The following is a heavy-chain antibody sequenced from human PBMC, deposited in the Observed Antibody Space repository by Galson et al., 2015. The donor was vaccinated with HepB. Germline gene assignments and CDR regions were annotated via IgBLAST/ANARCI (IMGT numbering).Heavy chain of an antibody. V-gene: IGHV3-48*02. CDR3: ARDRRDVYFLGDS. Sequence: SLRLSCAASGFTISNYNMNWVRQAPGKGPEWISCITTGSSRVYYADSVKGRFTISRDNAKNSLDLQMNSLRDDDTAVYYCARDRRDVYFLGDSWGQGTLVTVSS. CDR2: ITTGSSRV. J-gene: IGHJ5*02. CDR1: GFTISNYN. D-gene: IGHD5-24*01.